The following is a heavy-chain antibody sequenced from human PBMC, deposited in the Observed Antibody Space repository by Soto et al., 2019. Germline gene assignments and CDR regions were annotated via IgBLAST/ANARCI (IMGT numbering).Heavy chain of an antibody. Sequence: GGSLRLSCAASGFTFSTYGMNWVRQAPGKGLEWVSFISASGTIKNYADSVRGRLTISRDNSKNTLSLQMNSLRAEDTAVYFCAFQWLRQGGYYLDYWGQGARVTVSS. J-gene: IGHJ4*02. V-gene: IGHV3-23*01. CDR2: ISASGTIK. D-gene: IGHD6-19*01. CDR1: GFTFSTYG. CDR3: AFQWLRQGGYYLDY.